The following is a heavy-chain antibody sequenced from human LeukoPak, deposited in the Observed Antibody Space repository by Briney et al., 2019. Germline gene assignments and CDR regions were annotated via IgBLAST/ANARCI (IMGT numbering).Heavy chain of an antibody. CDR1: GGSFSGYY. Sequence: PSETLSLTCAVYGGSFSGYYWSWIRQPPGKGLEWIGEINHSGSTNYNPSLKSRVTISVDTSKNQFSLKLSSVTAADTAVYYCARAQYSSGWYPSGGMDVWGQGTTVTVSS. CDR2: INHSGST. V-gene: IGHV4-34*01. J-gene: IGHJ6*02. D-gene: IGHD6-19*01. CDR3: ARAQYSSGWYPSGGMDV.